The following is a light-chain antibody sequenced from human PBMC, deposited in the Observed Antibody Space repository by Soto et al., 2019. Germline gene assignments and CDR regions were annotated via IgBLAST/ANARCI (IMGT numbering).Light chain of an antibody. CDR3: QEYGSSAGYT. CDR2: DAS. Sequence: EMVLTQSPGTLSLSPGERATLSCRASQSVTSSFLAWYQHKPGQAPRLLIYDASSRATGIPDRFSGSGSGTDFTLTISKLEPEDFAVYYCQEYGSSAGYTFGQGTKLEIK. CDR1: QSVTSSF. J-gene: IGKJ2*01. V-gene: IGKV3-20*01.